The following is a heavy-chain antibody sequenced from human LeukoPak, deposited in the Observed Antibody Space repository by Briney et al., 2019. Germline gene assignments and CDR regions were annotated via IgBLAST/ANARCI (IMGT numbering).Heavy chain of an antibody. D-gene: IGHD3-10*01. CDR3: AKDRDGGSNTRAKGFDY. CDR2: ISAGGGTT. CDR1: GFTFSTYA. Sequence: PGGSLRLSCAASGFTFSTYAMSWVRQAPGQGLEWVSAISAGGGTTFYADSVKGRCTISRHQSKNTLYLQMNSLRAEDTAVYYGAKDRDGGSNTRAKGFDYWGQGTLVTVSS. V-gene: IGHV3-23*01. J-gene: IGHJ4*02.